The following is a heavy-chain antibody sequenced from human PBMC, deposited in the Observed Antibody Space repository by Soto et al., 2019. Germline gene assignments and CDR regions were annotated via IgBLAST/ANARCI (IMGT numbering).Heavy chain of an antibody. CDR2: INPYNGDT. J-gene: IGHJ4*02. D-gene: IGHD6-13*01. Sequence: ASVKVSCKASGYTFTGYYMHWVRQAPGQGLEWMGWINPYNGDTNYAQKLQGRVTMTTDTSTSTAYMELRSLRSDDTAVYYCGRDRGSSWYISTPNFDYWGQGTLVTVSS. CDR1: GYTFTGYY. V-gene: IGHV1-2*02. CDR3: GRDRGSSWYISTPNFDY.